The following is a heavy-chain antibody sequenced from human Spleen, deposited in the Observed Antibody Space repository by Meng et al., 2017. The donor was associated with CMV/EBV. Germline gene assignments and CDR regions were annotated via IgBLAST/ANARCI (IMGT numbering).Heavy chain of an antibody. Sequence: QWQRVKSGAEVKKPGASVKVSCKASGHTFADYYINWVRQAPGQGLEWMGWVNPNSGGTNYAQKFQGRVTMTRDTTDSIVYMEVTNLRSDDTAVYYCATLTVVTDNWFDPWGQGTLVTVSS. V-gene: IGHV1-2*02. J-gene: IGHJ5*02. CDR1: GHTFADYY. D-gene: IGHD4-23*01. CDR2: VNPNSGGT. CDR3: ATLTVVTDNWFDP.